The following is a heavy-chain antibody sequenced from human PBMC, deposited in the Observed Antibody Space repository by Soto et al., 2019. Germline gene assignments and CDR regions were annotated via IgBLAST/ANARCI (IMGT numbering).Heavy chain of an antibody. CDR2: INAGNGNT. V-gene: IGHV1-3*01. J-gene: IGHJ5*02. Sequence: ASVKVSCKDSGYTFTSYAMHWVRQAPGQRLEWMGWINAGNGNTKYLQKFQGRVTITRDTSASTAYMELSSLRSEDTAVYYCARMGIAAAGGNWFDPWGQGTLVTVSS. D-gene: IGHD6-13*01. CDR3: ARMGIAAAGGNWFDP. CDR1: GYTFTSYA.